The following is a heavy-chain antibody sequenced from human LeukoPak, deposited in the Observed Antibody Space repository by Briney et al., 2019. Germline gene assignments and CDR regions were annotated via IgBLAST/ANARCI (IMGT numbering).Heavy chain of an antibody. CDR1: GFTFSSYA. V-gene: IGHV3-23*01. CDR3: AKSGAWFGELFRAFDI. J-gene: IGHJ3*02. D-gene: IGHD3-10*01. Sequence: QPGGSLRLSCAASGFTFSSYAMSWVRQAPGKGLEWVSAISGSGGSTYYADSVKGRFTISRDNSKNTLYLQMNSLRAEDTAVYYCAKSGAWFGELFRAFDIWGQGTMVTVSS. CDR2: ISGSGGST.